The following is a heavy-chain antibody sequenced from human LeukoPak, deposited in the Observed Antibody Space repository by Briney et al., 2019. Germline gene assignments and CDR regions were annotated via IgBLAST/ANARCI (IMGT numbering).Heavy chain of an antibody. CDR2: INHSGST. CDR1: GDSINSLDL. Sequence: SETLSLTCTVSGDSINSLDLWSWVRQPPGKGLEWIGEINHSGSTNYNPSLKSRVTISVDTSKNQFSLKLSSVTAADTAVYYCARGLVDDSSGYYPRNFDYWGQGTLVTVSS. CDR3: ARGLVDDSSGYYPRNFDY. D-gene: IGHD3-22*01. V-gene: IGHV4-4*02. J-gene: IGHJ4*02.